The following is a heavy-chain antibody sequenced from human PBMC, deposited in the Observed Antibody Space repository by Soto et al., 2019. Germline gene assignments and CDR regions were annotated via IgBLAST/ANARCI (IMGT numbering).Heavy chain of an antibody. CDR3: AHRILRTVFGLVTPTAIYFAF. V-gene: IGHV2-5*02. J-gene: IGHJ4*02. CDR1: GFSLTTSGVG. D-gene: IGHD3-3*01. CDR2: IYWDDDK. Sequence: QITLNESGPTVVKPAEPLTLTCTFSGFSLTTSGVGVGWIRQSPGKAPELLALIYWDDDKRYTASLKSRLITTKDTSKTQVVLTMASVDTADTATYYCAHRILRTVFGLVTPTAIYFAFGGQEPPVVASS.